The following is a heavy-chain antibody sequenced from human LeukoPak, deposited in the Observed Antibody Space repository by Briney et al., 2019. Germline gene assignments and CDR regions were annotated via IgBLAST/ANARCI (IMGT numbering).Heavy chain of an antibody. J-gene: IGHJ5*02. Sequence: SVKVSCKASGGTFSSYAISWVRQAPGQGLEWMGGIIPIFGTANYAQKFQGRVTITADESTSTAYMELSSLRSEDTAVYYCASYGSGSYRFDPWGQGTLVTVSS. CDR1: GGTFSSYA. D-gene: IGHD3-10*01. CDR3: ASYGSGSYRFDP. CDR2: IIPIFGTA. V-gene: IGHV1-69*13.